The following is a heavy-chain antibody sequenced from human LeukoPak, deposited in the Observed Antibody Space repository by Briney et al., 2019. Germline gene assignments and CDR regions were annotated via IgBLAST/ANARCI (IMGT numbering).Heavy chain of an antibody. CDR1: GGSISSYH. CDR3: ARSVSWGLLVRDDAFDI. J-gene: IGHJ3*02. V-gene: IGHV4-59*08. Sequence: SETLSLTCTVSGGSISSYHWIWIRQPPGKGLEWIGYIHYSGSTNYNPSLKSRVTTSVYTSKKQFSLKLRSVTAADTAVYYCARSVSWGLLVRDDAFDIWGQGTMVTVSS. D-gene: IGHD2-21*01. CDR2: IHYSGST.